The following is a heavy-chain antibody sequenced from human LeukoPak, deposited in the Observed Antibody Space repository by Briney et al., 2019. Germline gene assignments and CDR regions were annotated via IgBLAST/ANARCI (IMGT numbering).Heavy chain of an antibody. V-gene: IGHV4-34*01. D-gene: IGHD3-3*01. CDR1: GGSFSGYY. J-gene: IGHJ5*02. CDR2: INHSGSA. Sequence: PSETLSLTCAVYGGSFSGYYWSWIRQPPGKGLEWIGEINHSGSANYNPSLKSRVTISVDTSKNQFSLKLSSVTAADSAVYYCARGRSIFATSRRFDPWGQGTLVTVSS. CDR3: ARGRSIFATSRRFDP.